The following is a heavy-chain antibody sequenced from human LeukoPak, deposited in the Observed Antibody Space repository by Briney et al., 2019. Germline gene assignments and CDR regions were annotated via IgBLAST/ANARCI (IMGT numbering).Heavy chain of an antibody. D-gene: IGHD5-18*01. Sequence: ASVKVSCKASGYTFTGYYMHWVRQAPGQGLEWMGWINPNSGGTNYAQKFQGRVTMTRDTSISTAYMELSRLRSDDTAMYYCARDRMDTGPYFDYWGQGTLVTVSS. CDR3: ARDRMDTGPYFDY. CDR2: INPNSGGT. V-gene: IGHV1-2*02. J-gene: IGHJ4*02. CDR1: GYTFTGYY.